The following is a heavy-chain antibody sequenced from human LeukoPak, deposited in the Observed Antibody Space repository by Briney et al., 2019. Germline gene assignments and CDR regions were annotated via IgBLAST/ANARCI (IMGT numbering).Heavy chain of an antibody. CDR3: AKEAGGRPNWFDP. J-gene: IGHJ5*02. CDR2: ISYDGSNK. D-gene: IGHD3-16*01. Sequence: PGRSLRLSCAASGLTFSSYGMHWVRQAPGKGLEWGAVISYDGSNKYYADSVKGRFTISRDNSKNTLYLQMNSLRAEDTAVYYCAKEAGGRPNWFDPWGQGTLVTVSS. V-gene: IGHV3-30*18. CDR1: GLTFSSYG.